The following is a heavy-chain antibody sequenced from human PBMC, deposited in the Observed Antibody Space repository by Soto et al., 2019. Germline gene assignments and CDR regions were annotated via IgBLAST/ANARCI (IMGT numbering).Heavy chain of an antibody. CDR3: AGLDDSSRIMV. CDR2: IYHSGST. Sequence: SETLSLTCAVSGGSISSGGYSWSWIRQPPGKGLEWIGYIYHSGSTYYNPSLKSRVTISVDRSKNQFSLKLSSVTAADTAVYYCAGLDDSSRIMVWGQGTLVTVSS. J-gene: IGHJ4*02. D-gene: IGHD3-22*01. V-gene: IGHV4-30-2*01. CDR1: GGSISSGGYS.